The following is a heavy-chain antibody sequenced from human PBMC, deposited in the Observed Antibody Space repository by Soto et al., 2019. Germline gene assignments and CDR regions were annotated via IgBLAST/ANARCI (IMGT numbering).Heavy chain of an antibody. CDR1: GGTFSSYA. Sequence: SVKASCKASGGTFSSYAISWERQAPGQGLEWMGGIIPIFGTANYAQKFQGRVTITADKSTSAAYMGLSSLRSEDTAVYYCARCDYYDSSGYYEFYWFDLWGQGTLVTVSS. CDR2: IIPIFGTA. J-gene: IGHJ5*02. D-gene: IGHD3-22*01. CDR3: ARCDYYDSSGYYEFYWFDL. V-gene: IGHV1-69*06.